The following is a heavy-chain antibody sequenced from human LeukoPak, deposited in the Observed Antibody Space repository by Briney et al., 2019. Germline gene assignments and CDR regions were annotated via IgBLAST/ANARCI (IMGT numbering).Heavy chain of an antibody. J-gene: IGHJ6*02. D-gene: IGHD3-3*01. V-gene: IGHV4-59*01. CDR2: IYYSGST. CDR3: ARAGNLRFLEWLQDGMDV. Sequence: SETLSLTCTVSGGSISSYYWSWIRQPPGKGLEWIGYIYYSGSTNYNPSLKSRVTISVDTSKNQFSLKLSSVTAADTAVYYCARAGNLRFLEWLQDGMDVWGQGTTVTVSS. CDR1: GGSISSYY.